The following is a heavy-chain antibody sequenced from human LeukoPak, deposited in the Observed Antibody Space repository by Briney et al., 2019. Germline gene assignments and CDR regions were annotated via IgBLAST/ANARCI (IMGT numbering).Heavy chain of an antibody. V-gene: IGHV4-39*01. CDR3: ARHQNYDFWSGYDY. J-gene: IGHJ4*02. D-gene: IGHD3-3*01. CDR1: GGSISSSSYY. Sequence: SETLSLTCTVSGGSISSSSYYWGWIRQPPGKGLEWIGSIYYSGSTYYNPSLKSRVTISVDTSKNQFSLKLSSVTAADTAVYYCARHQNYDFWSGYDYWGQGTLVTVSS. CDR2: IYYSGST.